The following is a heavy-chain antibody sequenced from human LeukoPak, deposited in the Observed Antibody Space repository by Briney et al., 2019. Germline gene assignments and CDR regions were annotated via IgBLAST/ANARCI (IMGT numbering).Heavy chain of an antibody. Sequence: GGSLRLSCAGSGFTLSSFEMHWVRQAPGKGLEWISFITSGGTTTFYADSVKGRFTVSRDNAKNSLYLQMNSLRAEDTAVYYCARVHIAVAGPYVDYWGQGTLVTVSS. CDR3: ARVHIAVAGPYVDY. J-gene: IGHJ4*02. CDR2: ITSGGTTT. CDR1: GFTLSSFE. V-gene: IGHV3-48*03. D-gene: IGHD6-19*01.